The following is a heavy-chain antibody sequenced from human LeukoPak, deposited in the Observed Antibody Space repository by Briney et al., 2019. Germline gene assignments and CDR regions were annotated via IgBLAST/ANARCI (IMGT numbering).Heavy chain of an antibody. V-gene: IGHV4-38-2*02. CDR2: IYHSGST. CDR1: GYSITRGYY. Sequence: SETLSLTCTVSGYSITRGYYWGWIRQPPGKGLEWIGGIYHSGSTYYNPSLKSRVVISVDTSKNQFSLKLNSVIAADTAVYYCARSGPYYYHYMDVWGKGTTVTVSS. CDR3: ARSGPYYYHYMDV. J-gene: IGHJ6*03. D-gene: IGHD3-10*01.